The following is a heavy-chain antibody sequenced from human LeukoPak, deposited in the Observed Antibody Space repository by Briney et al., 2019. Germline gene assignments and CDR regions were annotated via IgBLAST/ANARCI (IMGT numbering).Heavy chain of an antibody. V-gene: IGHV4-59*01. Sequence: PSETLSLTCTVSGGSLSSSYWSWTRQPPGRGLEWIGYIYYSGSTNYNPSLKSRVTMSVDPSQNQFSLKVSSVTAADTAVYFCAREVAVAGNNWFDPWGQGILVTVSS. CDR1: GGSLSSSY. D-gene: IGHD6-19*01. CDR2: IYYSGST. J-gene: IGHJ5*02. CDR3: AREVAVAGNNWFDP.